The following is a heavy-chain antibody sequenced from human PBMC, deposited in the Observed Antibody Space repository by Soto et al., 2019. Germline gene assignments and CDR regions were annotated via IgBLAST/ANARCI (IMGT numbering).Heavy chain of an antibody. Sequence: SVKVSCKASGGTFSSYAISWVRQAPGQGLEWMGGIIPIFGTANYAQKFQGRVTITADESTSTAYMELSSLRSEDTAVYYCARGAVPESYGSYLIDYWGQGTLVTVSS. J-gene: IGHJ4*02. D-gene: IGHD1-26*01. CDR1: GGTFSSYA. CDR3: ARGAVPESYGSYLIDY. CDR2: IIPIFGTA. V-gene: IGHV1-69*13.